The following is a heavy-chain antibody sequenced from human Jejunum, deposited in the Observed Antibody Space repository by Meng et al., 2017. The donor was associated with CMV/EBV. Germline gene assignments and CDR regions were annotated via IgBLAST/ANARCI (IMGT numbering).Heavy chain of an antibody. Sequence: FTTPAMPWVRRAPGKGLEWVSGISGNVDRTYYGDSVKGRFPISRDNSKTTSYLQMNSLRGDDTAVYYCAKVSTFAYGPGSYFDYWGQGTRVTVSS. V-gene: IGHV3-23*01. CDR3: AKVSTFAYGPGSYFDY. J-gene: IGHJ4*02. CDR1: FTTPA. CDR2: ISGNVDRT. D-gene: IGHD3-10*01.